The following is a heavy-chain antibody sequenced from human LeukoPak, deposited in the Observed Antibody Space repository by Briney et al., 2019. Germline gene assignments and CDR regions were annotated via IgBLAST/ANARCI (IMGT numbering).Heavy chain of an antibody. Sequence: PSETLSLTCTVSGGSISSYYWSWIRQPPGKGLEWIGYIYYSGSTNYNPSLKSRVTISVDTSKNQFSLKLSSVTAADTAVYYCAGHDSSGYYDYWGQGTLVTVSS. CDR1: GGSISSYY. V-gene: IGHV4-59*01. D-gene: IGHD3-22*01. CDR2: IYYSGST. J-gene: IGHJ4*02. CDR3: AGHDSSGYYDY.